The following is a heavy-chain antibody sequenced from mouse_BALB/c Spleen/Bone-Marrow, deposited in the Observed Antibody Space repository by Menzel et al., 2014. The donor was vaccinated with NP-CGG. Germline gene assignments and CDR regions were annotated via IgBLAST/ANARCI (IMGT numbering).Heavy chain of an antibody. CDR1: GFTFSDYY. J-gene: IGHJ4*01. CDR2: ISNGGGST. V-gene: IGHV5-12*02. CDR3: ARRGWYYAMDY. Sequence: LVESGGGLVQLGWSLKLSCATSGFTFSDYYMYWVRQTPEKRLEWVAYISNGGGSTYYPDTVKGRFTISRDNAKNTLYLQMSRLKSEDTALCYCARRGWYYAMDYWGQGTPVTVSS. D-gene: IGHD2-3*01.